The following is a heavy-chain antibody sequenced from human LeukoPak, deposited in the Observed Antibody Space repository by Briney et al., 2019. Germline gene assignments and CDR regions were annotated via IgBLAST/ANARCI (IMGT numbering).Heavy chain of an antibody. Sequence: GASVKVSCKASGYTFTSYDINWVRQATGQGLEWMGWMNPNSGNTGHAQKFQGRVTMTRNTSISTAYMELSSLRSEDTAVYYCARAWFGELLGEAENYYYYMDVWGKGTTVTVSS. J-gene: IGHJ6*03. V-gene: IGHV1-8*02. CDR1: GYTFTSYD. CDR2: MNPNSGNT. D-gene: IGHD3-10*01. CDR3: ARAWFGELLGEAENYYYYMDV.